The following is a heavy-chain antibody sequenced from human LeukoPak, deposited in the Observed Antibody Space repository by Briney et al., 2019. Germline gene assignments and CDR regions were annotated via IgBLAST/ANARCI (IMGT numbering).Heavy chain of an antibody. CDR1: GGTFSSYA. V-gene: IGHV1-69*13. D-gene: IGHD3-10*01. J-gene: IGHJ4*02. Sequence: ASVKVSCKASGGTFSSYAISWVRQATGQGLEWMGGIIPIFGTANYAQKFQGRVTITADESTGTAYMELSSLRSEDTAVYYCARVMGYYYGSGSYVDYWGQGTLVTVSS. CDR2: IIPIFGTA. CDR3: ARVMGYYYGSGSYVDY.